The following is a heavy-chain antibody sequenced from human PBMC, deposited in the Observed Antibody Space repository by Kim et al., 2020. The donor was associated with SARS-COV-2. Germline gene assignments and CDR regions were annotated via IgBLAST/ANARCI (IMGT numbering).Heavy chain of an antibody. V-gene: IGHV3-21*01. Sequence: IYYADSVKGRFTISRDNAKNSLYLQMNSLRAEDTAVYYCAREATLSVRTAWGQGTLVTVSS. CDR3: AREATLSVRTA. J-gene: IGHJ5*02. CDR2: I. D-gene: IGHD3-10*01.